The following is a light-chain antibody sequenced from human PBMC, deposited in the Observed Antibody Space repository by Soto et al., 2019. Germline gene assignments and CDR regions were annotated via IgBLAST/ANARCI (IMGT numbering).Light chain of an antibody. CDR3: QHYDSLPIT. CDR1: QSVSSSY. V-gene: IGKV3-20*01. CDR2: GAS. J-gene: IGKJ5*01. Sequence: EIVLTQTPGTLSLSPGERATLSCRASQSVSSSYLAWYQQKPGQAPRLLIYGASSRATGIPDRFSGSGSGTDFTLTISRLEPEDFAVFYCQHYDSLPITFGQGTLLEIK.